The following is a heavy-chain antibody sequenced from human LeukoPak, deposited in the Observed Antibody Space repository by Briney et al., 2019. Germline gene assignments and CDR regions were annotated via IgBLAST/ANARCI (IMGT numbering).Heavy chain of an antibody. J-gene: IGHJ4*02. CDR2: IYSGGST. CDR3: AKSYGYYGSGSFQFDY. Sequence: PGGSLRLSCAASGFTVSSNYMSWVRQAPGKGLEWVSVIYSGGSTYYADSVKGRFTISRDNSKNTLYLQMNSLRAEDTAIYYCAKSYGYYGSGSFQFDYWGQGTLVTVSS. V-gene: IGHV3-53*01. D-gene: IGHD3-10*01. CDR1: GFTVSSNY.